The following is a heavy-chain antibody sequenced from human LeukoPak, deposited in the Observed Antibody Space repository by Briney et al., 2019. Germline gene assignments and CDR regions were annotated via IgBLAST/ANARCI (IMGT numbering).Heavy chain of an antibody. CDR2: IRTKIDGETR. J-gene: IGHJ6*02. Sequence: KPRGSLRLSCAASGFNFNYVWMSWVRQAPGKGLEWDGRIRTKIDGETRDYAAPVKGRFTISRDDSKTTLYLQMNSLKTEDSAVYYCTTERNWELLRPLGMDIWGQGTTVTVS. D-gene: IGHD1-26*01. CDR3: TTERNWELLRPLGMDI. V-gene: IGHV3-15*01. CDR1: GFNFNYVW.